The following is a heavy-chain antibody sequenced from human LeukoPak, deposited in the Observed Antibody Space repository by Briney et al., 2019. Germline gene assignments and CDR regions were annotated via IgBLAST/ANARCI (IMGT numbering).Heavy chain of an antibody. Sequence: SETLSLTCAVYGGSFSGYYWSWIRQPPGKGLEWIGEINHSGSTNYNPSLKSRVTISVDTSKNQFSLKLSSVAAADTAVYYCARVEAGGSSGWYPDYWGQGTLVTVSS. D-gene: IGHD6-19*01. V-gene: IGHV4-34*01. CDR2: INHSGST. J-gene: IGHJ4*02. CDR3: ARVEAGGSSGWYPDY. CDR1: GGSFSGYY.